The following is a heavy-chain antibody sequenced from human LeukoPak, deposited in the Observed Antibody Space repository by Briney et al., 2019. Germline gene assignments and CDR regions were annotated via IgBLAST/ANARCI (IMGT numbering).Heavy chain of an antibody. D-gene: IGHD3-3*01. J-gene: IGHJ3*02. CDR1: GFSFSRFW. CDR3: AKDIFGQIDAFDI. Sequence: GGSLRLSCVASGFSFSRFWMSWARQAPGRGLEWVANINADGSETNFVDSVKGRFTISRDNSKNTLYLQMNSLRAEDTAVYYCAKDIFGQIDAFDIWGQGTTVTVSS. V-gene: IGHV3-7*03. CDR2: INADGSET.